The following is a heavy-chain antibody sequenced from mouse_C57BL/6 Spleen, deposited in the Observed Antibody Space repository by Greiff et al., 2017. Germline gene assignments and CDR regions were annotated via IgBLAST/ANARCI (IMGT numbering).Heavy chain of an antibody. CDR3: ATTAAMDY. D-gene: IGHD1-2*01. J-gene: IGHJ4*01. V-gene: IGHV3-6*01. CDR2: ISYDGSN. CDR1: GYSITSGYY. Sequence: DVKLQESGPGLVKPSQSLSLTCSVTGYSITSGYYWNWIRQFPGNKLEWMGYISYDGSNNYNPSLKNRISITRDTSKNQFFLKLNSVTTEDTATYYCATTAAMDYWGQGTSVTVSS.